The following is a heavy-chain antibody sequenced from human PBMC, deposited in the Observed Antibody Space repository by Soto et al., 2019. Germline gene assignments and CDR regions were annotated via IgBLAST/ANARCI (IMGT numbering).Heavy chain of an antibody. Sequence: SETLSLTCTVSGGSISSSSSFWGWIRQPSGKGLEWIGTIYYTGSTYYNPSLKSRVTISVDTSKNQFSLNLRFVTAADTAMYYCARQSTYNDILTGYWFDYWGQGNLVTVSS. CDR3: ARQSTYNDILTGYWFDY. CDR1: GGSISSSSSF. J-gene: IGHJ4*02. CDR2: IYYTGST. D-gene: IGHD3-9*01. V-gene: IGHV4-39*01.